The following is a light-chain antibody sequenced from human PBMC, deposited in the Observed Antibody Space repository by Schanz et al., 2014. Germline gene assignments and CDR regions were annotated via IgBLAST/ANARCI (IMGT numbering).Light chain of an antibody. CDR2: DVT. Sequence: QSALTQPASVSGSLGQSITISCTGTSSDVGGYNYVSWYQQHPGKAPKLMIYDVTNRPSGVSNRFSGSKSGNTASLTISGLQTEDEADYYCCSYAGDTPHVALGGGTKLTVL. J-gene: IGLJ2*01. CDR1: SSDVGGYNY. V-gene: IGLV2-14*01. CDR3: CSYAGDTPHVA.